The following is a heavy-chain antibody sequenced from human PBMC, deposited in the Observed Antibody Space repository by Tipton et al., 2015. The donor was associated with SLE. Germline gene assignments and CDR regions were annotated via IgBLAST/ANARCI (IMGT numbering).Heavy chain of an antibody. CDR1: GFTFSDYA. CDR3: ARNSFGPDKSAWCYFDS. V-gene: IGHV3-23*03. Sequence: SLRLSCEASGFTFSDYAMIWVRQAPGKGLEGVSFFYRCGTTYYVLSVKGRFSISRDYSKNTLYLQMNNLGVDDTAVYFCARNSFGPDKSAWCYFDSWGQGTLVTVSS. CDR2: FYRCGTT. D-gene: IGHD2-8*01. J-gene: IGHJ4*02.